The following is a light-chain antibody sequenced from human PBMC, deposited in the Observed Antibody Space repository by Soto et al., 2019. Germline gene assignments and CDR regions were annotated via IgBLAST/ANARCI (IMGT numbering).Light chain of an antibody. V-gene: IGLV2-14*01. CDR2: DVR. CDR1: SSDVGGYNY. J-gene: IGLJ1*01. Sequence: QSALTQPASVSGSPGQSITISCTGTSSDVGGYNYVSWYQQHPGKAPKLMIYDVRNRPSGVSTRFSGSKSGNTASLTISGLQAEDEADYYCSSYTSSSTRVFGTGTKVTVL. CDR3: SSYTSSSTRV.